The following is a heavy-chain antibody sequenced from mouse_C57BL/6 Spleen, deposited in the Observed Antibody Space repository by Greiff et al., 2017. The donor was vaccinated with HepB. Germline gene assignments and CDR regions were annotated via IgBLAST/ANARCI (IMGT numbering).Heavy chain of an antibody. J-gene: IGHJ1*03. D-gene: IGHD1-1*01. CDR1: GYTFTSYW. Sequence: QVQLQQPGAELVMPGASVKLSCKASGYTFTSYWMHWVKQRPGQGLEWIGEIDPSDSYTNYNQKFKGKSTLTVDKSSSTAYMQLSSLTSEDSAVYYCARRDYYDPFDVWGTGTTVTVSS. CDR2: IDPSDSYT. V-gene: IGHV1-69*01. CDR3: ARRDYYDPFDV.